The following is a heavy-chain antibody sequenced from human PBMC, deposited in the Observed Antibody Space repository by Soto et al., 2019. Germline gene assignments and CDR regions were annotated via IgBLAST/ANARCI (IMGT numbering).Heavy chain of an antibody. CDR2: AYYRGST. D-gene: IGHD4-17*01. Sequence: QVQLQESGPGLVKPSQTLSLTCTVSGASFSSGGYYWGWVRQRPGKGLEWVGHAYYRGSTYYNPSLKSRVPTSIDTSRNQFSLNLTSVTAADSAVYYCARGWYGDYEFDAFDIWGQGTLVTVSS. V-gene: IGHV4-31*03. CDR1: GASFSSGGYY. J-gene: IGHJ3*02. CDR3: ARGWYGDYEFDAFDI.